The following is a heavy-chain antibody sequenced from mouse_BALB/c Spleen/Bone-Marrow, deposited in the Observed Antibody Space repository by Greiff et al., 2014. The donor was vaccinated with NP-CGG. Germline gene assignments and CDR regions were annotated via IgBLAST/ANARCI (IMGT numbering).Heavy chain of an antibody. Sequence: VKLVESGPGLVAPSQSLSITCAVSGFSLSSYGVSWVRQPPGEGLEWLGVIWGNGSTNYHSALISRLSISKDNSKSQVFLKLNSLQTDDTAAFYCAKANRYGYAMDYWGQGTSVTVSS. CDR3: AKANRYGYAMDY. CDR1: GFSLSSYG. CDR2: IWGNGST. J-gene: IGHJ4*01. V-gene: IGHV2-3*01. D-gene: IGHD1-1*01.